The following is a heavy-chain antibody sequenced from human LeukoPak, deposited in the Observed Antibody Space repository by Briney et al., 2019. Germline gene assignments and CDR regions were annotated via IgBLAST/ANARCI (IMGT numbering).Heavy chain of an antibody. V-gene: IGHV1-2*02. D-gene: IGHD5-12*01. CDR2: INPNSGGT. CDR1: GYTFTGYY. Sequence: GASVKVSCKASGYTFTGYYMHWVRQAPGQGLEWMGWINPNSGGTNCAQKFQGRVTMTRDTSISTAYMELSSLRSEDTAVYYCARLSGYALFGYWGQGTLVTVSS. CDR3: ARLSGYALFGY. J-gene: IGHJ4*02.